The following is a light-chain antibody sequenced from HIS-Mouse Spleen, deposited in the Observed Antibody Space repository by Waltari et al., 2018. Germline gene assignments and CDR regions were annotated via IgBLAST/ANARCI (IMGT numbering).Light chain of an antibody. J-gene: IGLJ2*01. CDR1: SSNIGSNT. CDR2: SNN. V-gene: IGLV1-44*01. Sequence: QSVLTQPPSASGTPGQRVTISRSGSSSNIGSNTVNWYQQPPGTAPKLLIYSNNQRPSGVPDRFSGSKSGTSASLAISGLQSEDEADYYCAAWDDSLNGVVFGGGTKLTVL. CDR3: AAWDDSLNGVV.